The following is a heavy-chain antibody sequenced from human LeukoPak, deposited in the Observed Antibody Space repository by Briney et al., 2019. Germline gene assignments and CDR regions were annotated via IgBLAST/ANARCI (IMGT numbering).Heavy chain of an antibody. Sequence: GGSLRLSCAASGFTFSTYWLSWVRQAPGKGLEWVANIKEDGSDKNFLDSVKGRFTISRDNAKNSLYLQMNSLRAEDTAVYYCARDRGFSTFDYWGQGTLVTVSS. J-gene: IGHJ4*02. CDR3: ARDRGFSTFDY. CDR1: GFTFSTYW. CDR2: IKEDGSDK. V-gene: IGHV3-7*01. D-gene: IGHD3-22*01.